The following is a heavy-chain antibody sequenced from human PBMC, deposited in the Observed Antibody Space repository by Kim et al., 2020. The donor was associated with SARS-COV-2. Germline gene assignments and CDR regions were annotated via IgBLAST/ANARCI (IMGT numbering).Heavy chain of an antibody. Sequence: LSLTCAASGFTFSSFSMTWVRQAPGKGLEWVSSINSDSNYIYYVDSVKGRFTISRDNAKKSLFLQMNSLRVEDTGVYYCARLRRGAAAGSPTGGMDVWGRGTTVTVSS. CDR1: GFTFSSFS. CDR3: ARLRRGAAAGSPTGGMDV. J-gene: IGHJ6*02. CDR2: INSDSNYI. D-gene: IGHD6-13*01. V-gene: IGHV3-21*01.